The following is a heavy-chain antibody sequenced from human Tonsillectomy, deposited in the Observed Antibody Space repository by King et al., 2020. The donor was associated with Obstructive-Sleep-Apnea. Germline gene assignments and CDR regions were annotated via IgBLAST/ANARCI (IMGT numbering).Heavy chain of an antibody. D-gene: IGHD2-8*02. CDR1: GGSISSRDYY. J-gene: IGHJ4*02. CDR2: IYYNGNT. CDR3: ARGIVLWYSLH. V-gene: IGHV4-39*06. Sequence: RLQLQESGPRLVKPSETLSLTCTVSGGSISSRDYYWGWIRQLPGKGLEYIGSIYYNGNTYYNPSLKSRVTLSIDTSNDQFSLKLTSVTAADTAVYYCARGIVLWYSLHWGQGTLVTVSS.